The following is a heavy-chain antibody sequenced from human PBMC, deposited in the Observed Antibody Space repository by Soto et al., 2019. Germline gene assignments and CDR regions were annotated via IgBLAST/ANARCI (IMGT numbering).Heavy chain of an antibody. V-gene: IGHV4-59*01. D-gene: IGHD3-16*01. Sequence: SETLSLTCTVSGGSISSYYWSWIRQPPGKGLEWIGYIYYSGSTNYNPSLKSRVTISVDTSKNQFSLKLSSVTAADTAVYYCARRERLMNYYYMDVWGKGTTVTVSS. CDR3: ARRERLMNYYYMDV. CDR1: GGSISSYY. J-gene: IGHJ6*03. CDR2: IYYSGST.